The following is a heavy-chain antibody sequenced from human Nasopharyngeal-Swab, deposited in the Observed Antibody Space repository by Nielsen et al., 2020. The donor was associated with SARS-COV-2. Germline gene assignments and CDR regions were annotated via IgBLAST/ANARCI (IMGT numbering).Heavy chain of an antibody. Sequence: SETLSLTCTVSGGSISSNSYYWGWIRQPPGKGLEWIGTIYYSGSTYYNPSLKSRVTISVDTSKNQFSLKVSSVTAADTAVYYCTIHSRYGDYDCWGQGTLVTVSS. J-gene: IGHJ4*02. CDR3: TIHSRYGDYDC. CDR2: IYYSGST. CDR1: GGSISSNSYY. D-gene: IGHD4-17*01. V-gene: IGHV4-39*01.